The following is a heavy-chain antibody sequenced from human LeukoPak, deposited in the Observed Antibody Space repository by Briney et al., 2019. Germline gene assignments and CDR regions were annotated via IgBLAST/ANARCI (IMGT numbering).Heavy chain of an antibody. V-gene: IGHV1-18*04. D-gene: IGHD1-26*01. CDR3: ARDSGWELRPLFLDE. CDR2: ISPSNGDT. Sequence: ASETVSCTASVYTFISYSISWVRRAPGQGLEWMGWISPSNGDTSYAQKVQDRVTMTTDTSTTTVYMDLRSLTSDDTATYYCARDSGWELRPLFLDEWGQGTLVTVSS. J-gene: IGHJ4*02. CDR1: VYTFISYS.